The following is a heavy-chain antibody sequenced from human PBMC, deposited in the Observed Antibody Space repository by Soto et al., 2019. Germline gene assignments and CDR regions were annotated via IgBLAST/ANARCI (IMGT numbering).Heavy chain of an antibody. CDR1: GFTFSIFP. CDR3: KRDVVASSPPGADY. V-gene: IGHV3-23*01. J-gene: IGHJ4*02. Sequence: EVQLLGSGGGLVRPGGSLRLSCEASGFTFSIFPMSWVRQAPGKGPEWVEAIKAGGGDTYYADSVKGRFTISRDNSENILYLQMNSLTVEDTAMYYCKRDVVASSPPGADYWGQGTLVTVSS. D-gene: IGHD5-12*01. CDR2: IKAGGGDT.